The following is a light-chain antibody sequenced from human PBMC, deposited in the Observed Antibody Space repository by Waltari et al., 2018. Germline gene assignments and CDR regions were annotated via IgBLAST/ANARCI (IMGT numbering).Light chain of an antibody. CDR1: SSDVGGHNF. Sequence: QSALTQPPSASGSPGQSVPISCTGPSSDVGGHNFVSWYQQHPGKAPKVIIYEVTKRPSGVPDRFSGSKSGNTASLTVSGLQTEDEADYYCCSHAGSDTPYVFGTGTTVTVL. J-gene: IGLJ1*01. CDR3: CSHAGSDTPYV. CDR2: EVT. V-gene: IGLV2-8*01.